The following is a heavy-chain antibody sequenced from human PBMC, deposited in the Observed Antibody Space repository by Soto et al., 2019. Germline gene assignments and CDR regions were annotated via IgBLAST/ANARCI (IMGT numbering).Heavy chain of an antibody. CDR1: GFTFSSYA. Sequence: QVPLVESGGGVVQPGRSLRLSCAASGFTFSSYAMHWVRQAPGKGLEWVAVISYDGSNKYYADSVKGRFTISRDNSKNTLYLQMNSLRAEDTAVYYCARGETYYYGSGSYPVIYGMDVWGQGTTVTVSS. CDR3: ARGETYYYGSGSYPVIYGMDV. V-gene: IGHV3-30-3*01. J-gene: IGHJ6*02. D-gene: IGHD3-10*01. CDR2: ISYDGSNK.